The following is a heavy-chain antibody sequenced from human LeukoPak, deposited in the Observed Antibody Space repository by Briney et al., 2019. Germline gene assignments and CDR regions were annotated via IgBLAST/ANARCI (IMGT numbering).Heavy chain of an antibody. CDR3: ARGYCSTTNWYPGDY. D-gene: IGHD2-2*01. J-gene: IGHJ4*02. CDR2: IYTSGST. CDR1: GGSISNYY. V-gene: IGHV4-4*07. Sequence: SETLSLTCTVSGGSISNYYWSWIRQPAGKGLEWIGRIYTSGSTNYNPSLKSRVTMSVDTSKNQFSLKLNSVTAADTAVYYCARGYCSTTNWYPGDYWGQGTLVTVPS.